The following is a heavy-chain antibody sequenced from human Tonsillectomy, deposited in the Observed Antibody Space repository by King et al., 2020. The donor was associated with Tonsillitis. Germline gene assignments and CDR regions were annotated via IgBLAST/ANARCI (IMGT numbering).Heavy chain of an antibody. Sequence: VQLQESGPGLVKPAETLSLICTVSGDSFTDYYWTWIRQPPGKGLEWIGYVFHTGSTRYTPSLDSRVTMSLDTSKRQVSLKLISVTAADTAVYYCARVALGATKGWYFDLWGRGALVTVS. D-gene: IGHD1-26*01. V-gene: IGHV4-59*01. CDR3: ARVALGATKGWYFDL. CDR1: GDSFTDYY. CDR2: VFHTGST. J-gene: IGHJ2*01.